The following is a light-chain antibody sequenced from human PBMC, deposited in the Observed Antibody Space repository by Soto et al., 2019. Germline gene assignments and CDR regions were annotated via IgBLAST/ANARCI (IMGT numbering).Light chain of an antibody. CDR3: QLYGISPH. Sequence: EIVMTQSPATLSVSPGERATLSCRASQSVSSNLAWYQQKPGQAPRLLIYGASTRATGIPARFSGSGSGTDFTLTINRLEPEDFAVYYCQLYGISPHFGQGTRLQIK. CDR1: QSVSSN. CDR2: GAS. J-gene: IGKJ5*01. V-gene: IGKV3D-15*01.